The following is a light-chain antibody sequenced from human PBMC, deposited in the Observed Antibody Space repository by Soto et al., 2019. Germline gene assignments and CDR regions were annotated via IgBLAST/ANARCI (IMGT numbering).Light chain of an antibody. CDR3: QSYDSSLSGPYV. CDR1: SSNIGAGYD. V-gene: IGLV1-40*01. Sequence: QLVLTQPPSVSGAPGQRVTFSCTGSSSNIGAGYDVHWYQQLPGTAPKLLIYGNSNRPSGVPDRFSGSKSGTSASLAITGLQAEDEADYYCQSYDSSLSGPYVFGTGTKVTVL. CDR2: GNS. J-gene: IGLJ1*01.